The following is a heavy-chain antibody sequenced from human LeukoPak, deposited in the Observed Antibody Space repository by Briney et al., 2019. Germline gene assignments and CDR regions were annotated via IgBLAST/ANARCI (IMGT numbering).Heavy chain of an antibody. Sequence: PSETLSLTCTVSGGSISPYYWSWIRQPPGKGLEWIGYIYYSGSTNYNPSLKSRVTISVDTSKNQFSLKLSSVTAADTAVYYCARVEMATITPDYWGQGTLVTVSS. CDR2: IYYSGST. CDR3: ARVEMATITPDY. CDR1: GGSISPYY. V-gene: IGHV4-59*08. D-gene: IGHD5-24*01. J-gene: IGHJ4*02.